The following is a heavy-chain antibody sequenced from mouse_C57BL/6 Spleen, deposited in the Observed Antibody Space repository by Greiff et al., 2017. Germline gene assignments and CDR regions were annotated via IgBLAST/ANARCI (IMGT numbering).Heavy chain of an antibody. CDR3: ASLSYYSNSAWFAY. CDR1: GFTFTDYY. V-gene: IGHV7-3*01. Sequence: EVKVVESGGGLVQPGGSLSLSCAASGFTFTDYYMSWVRQPPGKALEWLGFIRNKANGYTTEYSASVKGRFTISRDNSQSILYLQMNALRAEDSATYYCASLSYYSNSAWFAYWGQGTLVTVSA. CDR2: IRNKANGYTT. D-gene: IGHD2-5*01. J-gene: IGHJ3*01.